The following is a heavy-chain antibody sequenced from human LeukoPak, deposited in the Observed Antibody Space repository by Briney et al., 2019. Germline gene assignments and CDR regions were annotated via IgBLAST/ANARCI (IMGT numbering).Heavy chain of an antibody. CDR3: ARDAGWLQNDAFDI. D-gene: IGHD5-24*01. V-gene: IGHV1-69*05. CDR1: GGTFSSYA. Sequence: SVKASCKASGGTFSSYAISWVRQAPGQGLEWMGGIIPIFGTANYAQKFQGRVTITTDESTSTAYMELSSLRSEDTAVYYCARDAGWLQNDAFDIWGQGTMVTVSS. J-gene: IGHJ3*02. CDR2: IIPIFGTA.